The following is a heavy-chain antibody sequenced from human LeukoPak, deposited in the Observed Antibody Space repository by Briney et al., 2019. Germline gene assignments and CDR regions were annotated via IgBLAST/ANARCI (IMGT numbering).Heavy chain of an antibody. CDR1: GFTFSSYS. CDR3: AKYSGYSSSWYPLGGGYYFDY. J-gene: IGHJ4*02. CDR2: ISSSSSYI. V-gene: IGHV3-21*04. D-gene: IGHD6-13*01. Sequence: GGSLRLSCAASGFTFSSYSMNWVRQAPGKGLEWVSSISSSSSYIYYADSVKGRFTISRDNAKNSLYLQMNSLRAEDTAVYYCAKYSGYSSSWYPLGGGYYFDYWGQGTLVTVSS.